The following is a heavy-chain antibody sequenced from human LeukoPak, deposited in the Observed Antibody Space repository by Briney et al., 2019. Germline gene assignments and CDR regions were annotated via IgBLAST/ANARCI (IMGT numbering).Heavy chain of an antibody. V-gene: IGHV3-30*02. D-gene: IGHD3-22*01. CDR1: GFTFSSYG. CDR3: AKFLYYYDSSGYLVDY. Sequence: PGGSLRLSCAASGFTFSSYGMHWVRQAPGKGLEWVAFIRYDGSNKYYADSVKGRFTISRDNSKNTLYLQMNSLRAEDAAVYYCAKFLYYYDSSGYLVDYWGQGTLVTASS. J-gene: IGHJ4*02. CDR2: IRYDGSNK.